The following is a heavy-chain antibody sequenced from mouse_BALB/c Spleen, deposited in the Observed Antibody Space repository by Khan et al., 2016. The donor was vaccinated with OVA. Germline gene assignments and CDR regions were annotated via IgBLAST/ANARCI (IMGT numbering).Heavy chain of an antibody. CDR2: IWAGGST. V-gene: IGHV2-9*02. CDR3: ARDRYDGYYYAMDY. J-gene: IGHJ4*01. Sequence: QVRLQQSGPGLVAPSQSLSITCTVSGFSLTSYGVHWVRQPPGKGLEWLGVIWAGGSTTYNSALMSRLSISKDNSKSQVFLKMNSLQTDDTAMYYCARDRYDGYYYAMDYWGQGTSVTVSS. CDR1: GFSLTSYG. D-gene: IGHD2-14*01.